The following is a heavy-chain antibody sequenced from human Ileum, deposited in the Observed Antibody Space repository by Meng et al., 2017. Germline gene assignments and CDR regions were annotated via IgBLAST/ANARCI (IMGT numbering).Heavy chain of an antibody. CDR3: ARETAADIKRELDY. D-gene: IGHD6-13*01. CDR1: GFTLSSHS. CDR2: ISRTSTYI. V-gene: IGHV3-21*01. J-gene: IGHJ4*02. Sequence: GESLKISCAASGFTLSSHSMNWVRQAPGKGLEWIASISRTSTYIFYADSVKGRFTVSRDNAKNSLFLQMSSLRADDTAVYYCARETAADIKRELDYWGQGTLVTVSS.